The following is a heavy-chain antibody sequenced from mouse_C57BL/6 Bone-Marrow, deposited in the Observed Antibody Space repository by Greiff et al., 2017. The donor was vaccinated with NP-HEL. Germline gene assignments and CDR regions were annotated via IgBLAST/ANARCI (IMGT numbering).Heavy chain of an antibody. J-gene: IGHJ1*03. V-gene: IGHV1-42*01. CDR2: INPSTGGT. CDR3: ARNRYDHDVNWYFDV. Sequence: EVQLQQSGPELVKPGASVKISCKASGYSFTGYYMNWVKQSPEKSLEWIGEINPSTGGTTYNQKFKAKATLTVDKSSSTAYMQLKSLTSEDSAVYYCARNRYDHDVNWYFDVWGTGTTVTVSS. D-gene: IGHD2-4*01. CDR1: GYSFTGYY.